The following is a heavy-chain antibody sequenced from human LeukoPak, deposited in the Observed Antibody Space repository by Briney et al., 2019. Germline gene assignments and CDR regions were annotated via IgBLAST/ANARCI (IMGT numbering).Heavy chain of an antibody. CDR1: GFTFSNAW. V-gene: IGHV3-15*01. Sequence: GGSLRLSCAASGFTFSNAWMSWVRQAPGKGLEWDGRIKSKTNGGTTDYAAPVKGRFTISRDDSKNTLYLQMNSLKTEDTAVYYCTTDLLGYSSSWSKYYYYMDVWGKGTTVTVSS. D-gene: IGHD6-13*01. CDR3: TTDLLGYSSSWSKYYYYMDV. J-gene: IGHJ6*03. CDR2: IKSKTNGGTT.